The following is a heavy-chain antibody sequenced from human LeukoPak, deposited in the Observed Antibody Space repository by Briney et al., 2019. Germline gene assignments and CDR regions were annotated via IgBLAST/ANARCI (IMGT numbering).Heavy chain of an antibody. CDR3: ASFLSGSYPDY. CDR2: IYHSGST. D-gene: IGHD1-26*01. J-gene: IGHJ4*02. Sequence: SETLSLTCTVSGYSISSCYYWGWIRQPPGKGLEWIGSIYHSGSTYYNPSLKSRVTISVDTSKSQFSLKLSSVTAADTAVYYCASFLSGSYPDYWGQGTLVTVSS. V-gene: IGHV4-38-2*02. CDR1: GYSISSCYY.